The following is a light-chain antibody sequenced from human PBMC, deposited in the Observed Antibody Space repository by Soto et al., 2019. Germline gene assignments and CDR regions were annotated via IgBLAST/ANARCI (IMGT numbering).Light chain of an antibody. V-gene: IGKV3-20*01. CDR1: QSVRDNY. Sequence: EIVLTQSPNTESLSPGERVTLSCRASQSVRDNYLAWYQQKPGQAPRLLIYGASTRATDIPDRFSGSGSGTDFSLTINSLEPEEFAVYYCQQYGTSLYTFGQGTNLEIK. J-gene: IGKJ2*01. CDR3: QQYGTSLYT. CDR2: GAS.